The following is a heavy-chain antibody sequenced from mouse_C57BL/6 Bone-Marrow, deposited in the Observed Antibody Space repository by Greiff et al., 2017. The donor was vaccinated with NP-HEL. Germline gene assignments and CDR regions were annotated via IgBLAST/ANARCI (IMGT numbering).Heavy chain of an antibody. V-gene: IGHV5-6*02. Sequence: DVMLVESGGDLVKPGGSLKLSCAASGFTFSSYGMSWVRQTPDKRLEWVATISSGGSYTYYPDSVKGRFTLSRDNAKNTLYMQMSSLKSEDTAMYYWARRGIVTTLRYYAMDYWGQGTSVTVSS. D-gene: IGHD2-5*01. CDR2: ISSGGSYT. J-gene: IGHJ4*01. CDR1: GFTFSSYG. CDR3: ARRGIVTTLRYYAMDY.